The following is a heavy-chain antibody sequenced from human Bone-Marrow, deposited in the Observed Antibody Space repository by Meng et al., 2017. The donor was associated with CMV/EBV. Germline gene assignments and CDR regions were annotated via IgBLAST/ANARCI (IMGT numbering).Heavy chain of an antibody. CDR1: GYTFTGYY. J-gene: IGHJ4*02. Sequence: ASVKVSCKASGYTFTGYYMHWVRQAPGQGLEWMGWINPNSGGTNYAQKFQGRVTMTRDTSISTDYMELSRLRSDDTAVYYCAREEYFSSAGDYWGQGTLVTVSS. CDR3: AREEYFSSAGDY. V-gene: IGHV1-2*02. CDR2: INPNSGGT. D-gene: IGHD6-6*01.